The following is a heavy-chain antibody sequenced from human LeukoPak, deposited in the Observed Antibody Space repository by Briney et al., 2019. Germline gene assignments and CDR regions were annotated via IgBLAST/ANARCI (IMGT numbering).Heavy chain of an antibody. CDR2: ISYDGNEK. CDR3: AKDLGLAYYESYFDI. CDR1: GFTFINYT. V-gene: IGHV3-30*18. D-gene: IGHD3-22*01. J-gene: IGHJ3*02. Sequence: GGSLRLSCAASGFTFINYTMHWVRQAPGKGVEWVAVISYDGNEKYYVDSVKGRFPISRDNSKNTLYLQMNMQRAEDTAVYFCAKDLGLAYYESYFDIWGQGTMVTVSS.